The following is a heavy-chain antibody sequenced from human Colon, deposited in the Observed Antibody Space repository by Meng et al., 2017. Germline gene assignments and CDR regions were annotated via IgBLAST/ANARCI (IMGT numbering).Heavy chain of an antibody. Sequence: SETLSLTCAALGYSISSGYYWGWIRQPPGKAMEWIGTVYHSGSTYYNPSLKSRVTISADTSRNQFSLNLSDVTADDTAIYYCGRVSAMAGTTPVDYWGQGILVTVSS. V-gene: IGHV4-38-2*01. CDR3: GRVSAMAGTTPVDY. D-gene: IGHD1-1*01. CDR1: GYSISSGYY. J-gene: IGHJ4*02. CDR2: VYHSGST.